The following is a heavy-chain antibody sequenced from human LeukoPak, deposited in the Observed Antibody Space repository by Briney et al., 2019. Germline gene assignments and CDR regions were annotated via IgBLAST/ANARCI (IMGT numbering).Heavy chain of an antibody. D-gene: IGHD1-26*01. V-gene: IGHV4-34*01. J-gene: IGHJ5*02. Sequence: PSETLSLTCAAYGGTFSGSYWTWIRQPPGRGLEWIGEINHSGSTNYNPSLKSRVTISVDTSKNQFSLKLSSVTAADTAVYYCARGGYSGSYSWFDPWGQGTLVTVSS. CDR3: ARGGYSGSYSWFDP. CDR2: INHSGST. CDR1: GGTFSGSY.